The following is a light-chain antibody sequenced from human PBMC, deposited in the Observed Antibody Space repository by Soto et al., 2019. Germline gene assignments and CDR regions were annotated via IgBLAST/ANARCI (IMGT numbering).Light chain of an antibody. CDR3: SSYAGSTFDV. J-gene: IGLJ1*01. V-gene: IGLV2-8*01. CDR2: EVS. Sequence: QSALTQPPSASGSPGQSVTISCTGTSSDVRFYKYVSWYQHHPGKAPRLMIYEVSKRHSGVPDRFSGSKSGNTASLTVSGLQAEDEADYYCSSYAGSTFDVFGTGTKLTVL. CDR1: SSDVRFYKY.